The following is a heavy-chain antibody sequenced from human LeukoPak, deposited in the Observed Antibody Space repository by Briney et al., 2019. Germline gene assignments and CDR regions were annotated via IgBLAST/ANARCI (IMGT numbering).Heavy chain of an antibody. Sequence: SETLSLTCAVYGGSFSGYYWSWVRQPPGKGLEWIGEINHSGSTNYNPSLKSRVTISVDTSQNQFSLKLSSVTAADTAVYYCAREAYCGGDCYSGFDYWGQGTLVTVSS. CDR3: AREAYCGGDCYSGFDY. CDR1: GGSFSGYY. V-gene: IGHV4-34*01. CDR2: INHSGST. J-gene: IGHJ4*02. D-gene: IGHD2-21*02.